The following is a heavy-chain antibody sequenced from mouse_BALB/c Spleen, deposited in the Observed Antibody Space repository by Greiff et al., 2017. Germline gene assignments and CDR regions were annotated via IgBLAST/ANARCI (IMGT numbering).Heavy chain of an antibody. D-gene: IGHD1-2*01. Sequence: VQLQQSGPELVKPGASVKMSCKASGYTFTSYVMHWVKQKPGQGLEWIGYINPYNDGTKYNEKFKGKATLTSDKSSSTAYMELSSLTSEDSAVYYCARGDFITTVYYAMDYWGQGTSVTVSS. CDR2: INPYNDGT. J-gene: IGHJ4*01. V-gene: IGHV1-14*01. CDR1: GYTFTSYV. CDR3: ARGDFITTVYYAMDY.